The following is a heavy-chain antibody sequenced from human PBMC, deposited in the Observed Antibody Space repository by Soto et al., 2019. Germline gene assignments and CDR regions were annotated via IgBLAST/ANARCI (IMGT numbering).Heavy chain of an antibody. D-gene: IGHD4-17*01. CDR3: ARELNRYGGNPDPFDY. Sequence: SLRLSCAASGFTFSSYAMHWVRQAPGKGLEWVAVISYDGSNKYYADSVKGRFTISRDNSKNTLYLQMNSLRAEDTAVYYCARELNRYGGNPDPFDYWGQGTLVTVSS. J-gene: IGHJ4*02. CDR2: ISYDGSNK. V-gene: IGHV3-30-3*01. CDR1: GFTFSSYA.